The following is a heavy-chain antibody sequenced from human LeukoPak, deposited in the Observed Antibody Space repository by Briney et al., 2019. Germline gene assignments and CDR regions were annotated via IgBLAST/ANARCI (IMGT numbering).Heavy chain of an antibody. CDR2: IIPIFGTA. V-gene: IGHV1-69*01. CDR3: AAIFGVVTPYYYYYYMDV. D-gene: IGHD3-3*01. Sequence: SVKVSCKASGGTFSSYAISWVRQAPGQGLEWMGGIIPIFGTANYAQKFQGRVTITADESTSTAYMELSSLRSDDTAVYYCAAIFGVVTPYYYYYYMDVWGKGTTVTVSS. CDR1: GGTFSSYA. J-gene: IGHJ6*03.